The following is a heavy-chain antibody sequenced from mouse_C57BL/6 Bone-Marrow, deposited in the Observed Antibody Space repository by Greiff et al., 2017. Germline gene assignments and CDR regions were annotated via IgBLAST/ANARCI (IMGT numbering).Heavy chain of an antibody. Sequence: QVQLQQSGAELARPGASVKLSCKASGYTFTSYGISWVKQRTGQGLEWIGEIYPRSGNTYYNEKFKGKATMTADKSSSTAYMELRSLTSEDSAVYVCARIYLWYSDVWGTGTTVTVSS. D-gene: IGHD2-3*01. CDR2: IYPRSGNT. CDR3: ARIYLWYSDV. CDR1: GYTFTSYG. V-gene: IGHV1-81*01. J-gene: IGHJ1*03.